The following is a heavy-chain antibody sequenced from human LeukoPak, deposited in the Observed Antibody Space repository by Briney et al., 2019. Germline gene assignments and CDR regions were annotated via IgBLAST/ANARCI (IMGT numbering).Heavy chain of an antibody. V-gene: IGHV4-30-2*01. J-gene: IGHJ4*02. Sequence: SQTLSLTCTVSGGSISSGGYYWSWIRQPPGKGLEWIGYIYHSGSTYYNPSLKSRVTISVDRSKNQFSLKLSSVTAADTAVYYCARGIAVGLSGYFDYWGQGTLVTVSS. CDR1: GGSISSGGYY. CDR2: IYHSGST. D-gene: IGHD6-19*01. CDR3: ARGIAVGLSGYFDY.